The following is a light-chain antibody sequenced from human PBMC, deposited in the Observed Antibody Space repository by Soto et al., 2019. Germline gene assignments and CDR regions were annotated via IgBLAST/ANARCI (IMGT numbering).Light chain of an antibody. CDR3: QQYNNWPLT. V-gene: IGKV3-15*01. CDR2: GAS. J-gene: IGKJ4*01. Sequence: EIVMTQSPATLSVSPGERATLSCRASQTVNNNLAWYQQKPGQAPRLLIYGASARATGIPARLSGSGSGTEFTLPISSLQSEDFALYYCQQYNNWPLTFGLGTKVEIK. CDR1: QTVNNN.